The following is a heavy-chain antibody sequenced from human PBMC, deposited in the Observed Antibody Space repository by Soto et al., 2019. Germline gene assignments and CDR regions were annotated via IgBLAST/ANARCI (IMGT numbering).Heavy chain of an antibody. V-gene: IGHV3-48*03. CDR1: GFTFGSFE. CDR2: ISADGSGT. D-gene: IGHD3-3*01. CDR3: VRDLHEPLPADVLRVTK. J-gene: IGHJ4*02. Sequence: EVQLVESGGGLVQPGGSLHPSGEPSGFTFGSFEMHWVRQPPGRGLQWISYISADGSGTYYADSVRGRFTISRDNARNSLSLQMNSLRADDTAIYYCVRDLHEPLPADVLRVTKWGQGTQVTVSS.